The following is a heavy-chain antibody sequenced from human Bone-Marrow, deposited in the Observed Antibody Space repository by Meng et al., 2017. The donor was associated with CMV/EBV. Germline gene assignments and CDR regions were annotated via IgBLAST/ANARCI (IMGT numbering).Heavy chain of an antibody. CDR1: GYTFTSYD. Sequence: ASVKVFCKASGYTFTSYDINWVRQATGQGLEWMGWMNPNSGNTGYAQKFQGRVTMTRNTSISTDYMELSSLRSEDTAVYYCEKSRLTGYYKGNWFDPWGQGTLVTVSS. J-gene: IGHJ5*02. CDR3: EKSRLTGYYKGNWFDP. D-gene: IGHD3-9*01. V-gene: IGHV1-8*01. CDR2: MNPNSGNT.